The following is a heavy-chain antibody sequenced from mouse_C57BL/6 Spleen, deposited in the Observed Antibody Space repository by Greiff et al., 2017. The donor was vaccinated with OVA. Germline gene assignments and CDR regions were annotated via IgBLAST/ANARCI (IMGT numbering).Heavy chain of an antibody. J-gene: IGHJ1*03. CDR3: ARDGYYGSSSYFDV. Sequence: QVQLQQPGAELVRPGTSVKLSCKASGYTFTSYWMHWVKQRPGQGLEWIGVIDPSDSYTNYNQKFKGKATLTVDTSSNTAYMQLSSLTSEDSAVYYCARDGYYGSSSYFDVWGTGTTVTVSS. CDR1: GYTFTSYW. CDR2: IDPSDSYT. V-gene: IGHV1-59*01. D-gene: IGHD1-1*01.